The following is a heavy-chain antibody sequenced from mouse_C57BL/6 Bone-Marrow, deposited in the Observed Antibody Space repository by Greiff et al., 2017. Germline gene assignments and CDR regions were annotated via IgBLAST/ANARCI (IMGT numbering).Heavy chain of an antibody. J-gene: IGHJ1*03. D-gene: IGHD1-1*01. V-gene: IGHV1-50*01. CDR1: GYTFTSYW. Sequence: VQLQQPGAELVKPGASVKLSCKASGYTFTSYWMQWVKQRPGQGLEWIGEIDPSDSYTNYNQKFKGKATLTVDKSSSTAYMQLSSLTSEDSAVYYCARDYYGSRWYFDVWGTGTTVTVSS. CDR2: IDPSDSYT. CDR3: ARDYYGSRWYFDV.